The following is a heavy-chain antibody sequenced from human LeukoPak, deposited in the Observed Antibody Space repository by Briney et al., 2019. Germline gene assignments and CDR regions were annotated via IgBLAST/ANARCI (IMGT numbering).Heavy chain of an antibody. CDR2: INWNGRIT. CDR1: GFTFDDYA. D-gene: IGHD5-18*01. Sequence: GGSLRLSCAASGFTFDDYAMNWVRQVPGRGLEWVSGINWNGRITEYADSVKDRFTISRQNTKNSLYLYMNNLGGEDTALYFCARGSVQLWLRDTYYYMDVWGKGTAVTVSS. J-gene: IGHJ6*03. CDR3: ARGSVQLWLRDTYYYMDV. V-gene: IGHV3-20*04.